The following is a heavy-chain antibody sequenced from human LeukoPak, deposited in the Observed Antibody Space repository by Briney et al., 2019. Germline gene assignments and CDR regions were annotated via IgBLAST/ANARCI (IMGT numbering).Heavy chain of an antibody. V-gene: IGHV3-53*05. CDR3: ARVRVGGTAKGHYFDY. D-gene: IGHD1-26*01. CDR1: GFTVSSNY. Sequence: GGSLRLSCAASGFTVSSNYMSWVRQAPGKGLEWVSVIYSGGSTYYADSVKGRFTISRDNSKNTPYLQMGSLRPEDMAVYYCARVRVGGTAKGHYFDYWGQGTLVTVSS. CDR2: IYSGGST. J-gene: IGHJ4*02.